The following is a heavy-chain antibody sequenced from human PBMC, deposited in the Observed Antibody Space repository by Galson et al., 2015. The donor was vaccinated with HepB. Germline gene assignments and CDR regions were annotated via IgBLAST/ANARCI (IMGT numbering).Heavy chain of an antibody. V-gene: IGHV3-23*01. D-gene: IGHD1-26*01. CDR2: ISGSGGST. J-gene: IGHJ4*02. Sequence: SLRLACAASGFTFSSYAMSWVRQAPGKGLEWVSAISGSGGSTYYADSVKGRFTISRDNSKNTLYLQMNSLRAEDTAVYYCAKENRASVGATDYWGQGTLVTVSS. CDR3: AKENRASVGATDY. CDR1: GFTFSSYA.